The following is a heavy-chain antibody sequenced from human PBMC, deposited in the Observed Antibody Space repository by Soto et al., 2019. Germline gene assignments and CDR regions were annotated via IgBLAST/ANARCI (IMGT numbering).Heavy chain of an antibody. CDR2: IKQDGSEK. Sequence: GGSLRLSCAASGFTFSSYWMSWVRQAPGKGLEWVANIKQDGSEKYYVDSVKGRFTISRDNSKNTLYLQMNSLRAEDTAVYYCARIYCTNGVCLYYGMDVWGQGTTVTVS. J-gene: IGHJ6*02. D-gene: IGHD2-8*01. CDR3: ARIYCTNGVCLYYGMDV. V-gene: IGHV3-7*01. CDR1: GFTFSSYW.